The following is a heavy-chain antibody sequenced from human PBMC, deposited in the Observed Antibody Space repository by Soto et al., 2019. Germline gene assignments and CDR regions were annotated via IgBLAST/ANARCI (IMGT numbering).Heavy chain of an antibody. D-gene: IGHD3-3*01. CDR3: ARDQTAYYDFWSGYYYFDY. V-gene: IGHV4-59*02. Sequence: SETLSLTCTVTGGSVTTYYWSWIRQPPGKGLEWIGHISYSGSTNYNPSLKSRVTISVDTSTNQISLKLRSVSAADTAVYYCARDQTAYYDFWSGYYYFDYWGQGTLVTVSS. CDR2: ISYSGST. CDR1: GGSVTTYY. J-gene: IGHJ4*02.